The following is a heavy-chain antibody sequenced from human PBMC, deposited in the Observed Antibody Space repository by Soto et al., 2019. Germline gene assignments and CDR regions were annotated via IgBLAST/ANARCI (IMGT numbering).Heavy chain of an antibody. CDR2: INPSGGST. J-gene: IGHJ3*02. CDR3: AGSSSSWYGAFDS. CDR1: RYTCTSFY. D-gene: IGHD6-13*01. V-gene: IGHV1-46*01. Sequence: GASFNVSCAASRYTCTSFYMHWVRQAPGPGLEWMGIINPSGGSTSYAQKFQSRVTMTRDTSTSTVYIEQSSLRSEDTAVYYCAGSSSSWYGAFDSCGQGTMVTVSS.